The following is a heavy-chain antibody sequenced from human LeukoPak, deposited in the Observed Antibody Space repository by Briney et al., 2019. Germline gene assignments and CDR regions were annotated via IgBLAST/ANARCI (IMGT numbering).Heavy chain of an antibody. J-gene: IGHJ4*02. D-gene: IGHD1-26*01. CDR2: INKDGSEK. Sequence: GGSLRLSCAASGFTSSTYWMSWVRQAPWKGLEWVANINKDGSEKHYADSVKGRFTISRDNSKNTLYLQMNSLRAEDTAVYYCAKSVGAKRGGDYWGQGTLVTVSS. CDR3: AKSVGAKRGGDY. CDR1: GFTSSTYW. V-gene: IGHV3-7*03.